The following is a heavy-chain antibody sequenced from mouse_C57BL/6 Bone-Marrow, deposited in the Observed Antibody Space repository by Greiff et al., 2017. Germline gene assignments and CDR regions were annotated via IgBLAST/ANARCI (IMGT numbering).Heavy chain of an antibody. CDR1: GYTFTSYW. V-gene: IGHV1-50*01. CDR2: IDPSDSYT. Sequence: QVQLQQPGAELVKPGASVKLSCKASGYTFTSYWMQWVKQRPGQGLEWIGEIDPSDSYTNYNQKFKGKATLTVDTSSSTAYMQLSSLTSEDSAVYYCARSGWSYAMDYLGQGTSVTVSS. CDR3: ARSGWSYAMDY. D-gene: IGHD2-3*01. J-gene: IGHJ4*01.